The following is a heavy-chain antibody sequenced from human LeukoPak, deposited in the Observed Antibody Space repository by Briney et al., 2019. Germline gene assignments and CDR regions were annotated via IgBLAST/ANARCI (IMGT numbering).Heavy chain of an antibody. V-gene: IGHV3-23*01. J-gene: IGHJ4*02. CDR2: IYENGGTT. D-gene: IGHD1-26*01. Sequence: GGSLRLSCVGSGFTFRSHAMSWVRQAPEKGLEFVSGIYENGGTTYYADSVKGRFSISRDNSKNTLYLQMNSLRAEDTAVYYCAKDRKVGATHQRKSHFDYWGQGTLVTVSS. CDR1: GFTFRSHA. CDR3: AKDRKVGATHQRKSHFDY.